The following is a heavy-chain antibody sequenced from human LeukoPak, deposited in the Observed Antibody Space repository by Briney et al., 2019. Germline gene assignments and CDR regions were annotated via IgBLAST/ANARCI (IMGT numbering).Heavy chain of an antibody. Sequence: GGSLRLSCAASGFTFSSYSMNWVRQAPGKGLEWVSSISSSSSYIYYADSVKGRFTISRDNAKNSLYPQMNSLRAEDTAVYYCARDGNVVVVAAANWFDPWGQGTLVTVSS. CDR3: ARDGNVVVVAAANWFDP. V-gene: IGHV3-21*01. CDR2: ISSSSSYI. D-gene: IGHD2-15*01. J-gene: IGHJ5*02. CDR1: GFTFSSYS.